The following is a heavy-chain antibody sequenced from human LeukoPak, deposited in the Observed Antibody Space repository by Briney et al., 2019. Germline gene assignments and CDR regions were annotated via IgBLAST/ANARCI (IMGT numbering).Heavy chain of an antibody. V-gene: IGHV4-59*01. Sequence: SETLSLTCTVSGGSISNYYWSWIRQPPGKGLEWSGYINYSGRTNYNPSLKSRVTMSLDTSKDQFSLKLTSLTAADTAVYYCAGRQHIVVLTATRGDFDIWGQGTMVTVSS. J-gene: IGHJ3*02. CDR3: AGRQHIVVLTATRGDFDI. CDR2: INYSGRT. D-gene: IGHD2-21*02. CDR1: GGSISNYY.